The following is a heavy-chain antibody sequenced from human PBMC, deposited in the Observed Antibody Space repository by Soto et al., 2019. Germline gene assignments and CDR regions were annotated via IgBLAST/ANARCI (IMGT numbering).Heavy chain of an antibody. V-gene: IGHV2-5*02. CDR1: GFSLSTSGVG. D-gene: IGHD6-19*01. Sequence: QITLKESGPTLVKPTQTLTLTCTFSGFSLSTSGVGVGWIRQPPGKALEWLALIYWDDDKRYSPSLKSRLTITKDTAKNQVVLTMTNMDPVDTATYYCAHSPRGRIAVAVEYYFDYWGQGTLVTVSS. CDR3: AHSPRGRIAVAVEYYFDY. J-gene: IGHJ4*02. CDR2: IYWDDDK.